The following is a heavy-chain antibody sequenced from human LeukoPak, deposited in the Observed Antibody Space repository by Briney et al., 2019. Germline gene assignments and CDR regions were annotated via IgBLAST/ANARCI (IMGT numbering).Heavy chain of an antibody. D-gene: IGHD3-10*01. Sequence: ETGRSPRLSCAASGFTFDDYAMHWVRQAPGKGLEWVSGISWNSGSIGYADSVKGRFTISRDNAKNSLYLQMNSLRAEDMALYYCAKANYYGSGSYYNGDYYFDYWGQGTLVTVSS. V-gene: IGHV3-9*03. CDR1: GFTFDDYA. J-gene: IGHJ4*02. CDR2: ISWNSGSI. CDR3: AKANYYGSGSYYNGDYYFDY.